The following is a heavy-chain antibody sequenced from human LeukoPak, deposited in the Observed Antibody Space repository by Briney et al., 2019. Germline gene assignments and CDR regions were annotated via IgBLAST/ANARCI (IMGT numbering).Heavy chain of an antibody. D-gene: IGHD6-13*01. Sequence: GRSLRLSCTASGFTFGDYAMSWVRQAPGKGLEWVGFIRSKAYGGTTEYAASVKGRFTISRDDSKSIAYLQMNSLKTEDTAVYYCTRVGAIAAARLHPARGAFDIWGQGTMVTVSS. J-gene: IGHJ3*02. CDR1: GFTFGDYA. V-gene: IGHV3-49*04. CDR3: TRVGAIAAARLHPARGAFDI. CDR2: IRSKAYGGTT.